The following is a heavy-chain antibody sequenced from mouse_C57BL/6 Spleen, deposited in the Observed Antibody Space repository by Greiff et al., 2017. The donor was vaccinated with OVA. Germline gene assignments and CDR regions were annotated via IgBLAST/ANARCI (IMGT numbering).Heavy chain of an antibody. V-gene: IGHV3-6*01. CDR3: ASGTTARAGFAY. D-gene: IGHD1-2*01. Sequence: EVKVEESGPGLVKPSQSLSLTCSVTGYSITSGYYWNWIRQFPGNKLEWMGYISYDGSNNYNPSLKNRISITRDTSKNQFFLKLNSVTTEDTATYYCASGTTARAGFAYWGQGTLVTVSA. CDR1: GYSITSGYY. J-gene: IGHJ3*01. CDR2: ISYDGSN.